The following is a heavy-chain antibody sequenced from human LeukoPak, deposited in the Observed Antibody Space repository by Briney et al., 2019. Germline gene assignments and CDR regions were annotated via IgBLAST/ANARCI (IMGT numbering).Heavy chain of an antibody. CDR2: IYYTGTT. CDR1: GGSINSYC. CDR3: VRDKGDGTRPSSERFDY. V-gene: IGHV4-59*01. Sequence: SETLSLTCTVSGGSINSYCWSWLRQPPGRGLEWIGYIYYTGTTNYNPSLKSRVAISVDTSKNQFSLKLSSVTAADTAVYDCVRDKGDGTRPSSERFDYWGQGTLVTVSS. J-gene: IGHJ4*02. D-gene: IGHD5-24*01.